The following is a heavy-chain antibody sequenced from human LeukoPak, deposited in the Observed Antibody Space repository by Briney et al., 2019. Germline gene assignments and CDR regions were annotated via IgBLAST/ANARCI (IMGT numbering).Heavy chain of an antibody. CDR2: ISGSGSNT. Sequence: GGSLRLSCVASGFTFSNSGMNWVRQAPGKGLEWVSAISGSGSNTYYADSVKGRFTISRDNSKNTLSLQMNNLGDEDTAVYYCAKDLSPAAAWGQGTLVTVSS. J-gene: IGHJ5*02. D-gene: IGHD6-25*01. CDR1: GFTFSNSG. V-gene: IGHV3-23*01. CDR3: AKDLSPAAA.